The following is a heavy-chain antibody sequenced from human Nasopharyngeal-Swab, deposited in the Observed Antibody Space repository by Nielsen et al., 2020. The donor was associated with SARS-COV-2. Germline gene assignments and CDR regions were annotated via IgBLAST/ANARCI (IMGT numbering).Heavy chain of an antibody. J-gene: IGHJ4*02. CDR2: INHSGST. CDR3: ARGSVVPAAPAVDYFDY. V-gene: IGHV4-34*01. Sequence: WIRQPPGKGLEWTGEINHSGSTNYNPSLKSRVTISVDTSKNQFSLKLSSVTAADTAVYYCARGSVVPAAPAVDYFDYWGQGTLVTVSS. D-gene: IGHD2-2*01.